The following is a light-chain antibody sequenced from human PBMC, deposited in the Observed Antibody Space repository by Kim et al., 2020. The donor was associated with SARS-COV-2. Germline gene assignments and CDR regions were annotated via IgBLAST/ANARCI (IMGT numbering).Light chain of an antibody. CDR2: AAS. CDR3: QKCDSAPWT. Sequence: SLGNKVTINCRASQDISNYLAWFQLKPGKAPKLLIYAASALQPGVPSRFSGSGSGTDFTLTVTSLQPEDVATYYCQKCDSAPWTFGQGTKVDIK. CDR1: QDISNY. J-gene: IGKJ1*01. V-gene: IGKV1-27*01.